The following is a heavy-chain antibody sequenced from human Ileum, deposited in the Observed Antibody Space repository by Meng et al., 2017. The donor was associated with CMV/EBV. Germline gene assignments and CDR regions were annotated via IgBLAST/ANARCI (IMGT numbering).Heavy chain of an antibody. D-gene: IGHD3-10*01. V-gene: IGHV3-15*01. Sequence: GESLKISCAASGFTFINAWMSWVHQAPGKGLEWVGRIKSNSDGGTADYAAPVKGRFTFSRDDSKNTFYLQMNSLKTEDTAVYYCAADDYGSGSYLFDYWGQGTLVTVSS. CDR1: GFTFINAW. J-gene: IGHJ4*02. CDR3: AADDYGSGSYLFDY. CDR2: IKSNSDGGTA.